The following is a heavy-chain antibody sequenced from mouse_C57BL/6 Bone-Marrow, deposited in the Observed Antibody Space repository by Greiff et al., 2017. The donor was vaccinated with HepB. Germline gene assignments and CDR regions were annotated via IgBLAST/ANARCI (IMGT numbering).Heavy chain of an antibody. CDR1: GYTFTDYY. V-gene: IGHV1-26*01. D-gene: IGHD4-1*01. CDR2: INPNNGGT. Sequence: VQLQQSGPELVKPGASVKISCKASGYTFTDYYMNWVKQSHGKSLEWIGDINPNNGGTSYNQKFKGKATLTVDTSSSTAYMELRSLTSEDSAVYYCARRGGLTYYAMDYWGQGTSVTVSS. CDR3: ARRGGLTYYAMDY. J-gene: IGHJ4*01.